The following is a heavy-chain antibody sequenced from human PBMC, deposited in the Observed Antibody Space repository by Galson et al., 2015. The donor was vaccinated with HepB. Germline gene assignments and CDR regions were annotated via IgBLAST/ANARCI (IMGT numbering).Heavy chain of an antibody. D-gene: IGHD3-22*01. CDR1: GFSFSNYW. Sequence: SLRLSCAASGFSFSNYWMHWVRQAPGKGLVWVSRIDSAGNITNYADSLQGRFTISRDNAKNTLYLQMNSLRAEDTAVYYCARDGLDYYDSSGYYQDYYYGRGVWGQGTSSTVSS. CDR3: ARDGLDYYDSSGYYQDYYYGRGV. V-gene: IGHV3-74*01. CDR2: IDSAGNIT. J-gene: IGHJ6*02.